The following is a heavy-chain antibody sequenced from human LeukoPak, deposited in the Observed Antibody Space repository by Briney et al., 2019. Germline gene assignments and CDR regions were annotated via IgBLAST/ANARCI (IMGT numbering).Heavy chain of an antibody. CDR1: GFTFSSYG. CDR3: AKDQSAYCGGDCYDFDY. J-gene: IGHJ4*02. Sequence: GGSLGLSCAASGFTFSSYGMHWVRQAPGKGLEWVAFIRYDGSNKYYADSVKGRFTISRDNSKNTLYLQMNSLRAEDTAVYYCAKDQSAYCGGDCYDFDYWGQGTLVTVSS. V-gene: IGHV3-30*02. D-gene: IGHD2-21*02. CDR2: IRYDGSNK.